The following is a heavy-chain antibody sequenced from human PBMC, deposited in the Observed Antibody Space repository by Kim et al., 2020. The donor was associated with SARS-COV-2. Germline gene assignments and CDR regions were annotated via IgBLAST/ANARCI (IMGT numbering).Heavy chain of an antibody. D-gene: IGHD3-22*01. CDR1: GYTFTSYD. J-gene: IGHJ4*02. Sequence: ASVKVSCKASGYTFTSYDINWVRQATGQGLEWMGWMNPNSGNTGYAQKFQGRVTMTRNTSISTAYMELSSLRSEDTAVYYCARVPSYDSSGYYYRTFDYWGEGTLVTVSS. V-gene: IGHV1-8*01. CDR3: ARVPSYDSSGYYYRTFDY. CDR2: MNPNSGNT.